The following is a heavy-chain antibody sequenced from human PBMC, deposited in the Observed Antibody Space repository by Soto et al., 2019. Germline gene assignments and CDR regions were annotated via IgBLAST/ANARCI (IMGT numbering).Heavy chain of an antibody. J-gene: IGHJ4*02. CDR1: AFIFTIYS. V-gene: IGHV3-21*06. CDR2: YRSTSNYI. CDR3: ARESEDLTSNFDY. Sequence: RVACPAPAFIFTIYSMNCDRQAPGRGRVGVTSYRSTSNYIYYGDSMKGRFTISRDNAKNSLYLEMNSLRAEDTAVYYCARESEDLTSNFDYWGQGTLVTVSS.